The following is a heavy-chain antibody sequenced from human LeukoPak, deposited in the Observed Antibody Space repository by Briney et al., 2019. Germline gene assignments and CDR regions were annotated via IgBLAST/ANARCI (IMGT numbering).Heavy chain of an antibody. V-gene: IGHV1-18*01. CDR3: ARDFMGYCSSTSRYIEGFDP. CDR1: GYTFTSYG. J-gene: IGHJ5*02. Sequence: ASVKVSCKASGYTFTSYGISWVRQAPGQGLEWMGWISAYNGNTNYAQKLQGRVTMTTDTSTSTAYMELRSLRSDDTAVYYCARDFMGYCSSTSRYIEGFDPWGQGTLVTVSS. CDR2: ISAYNGNT. D-gene: IGHD2-2*02.